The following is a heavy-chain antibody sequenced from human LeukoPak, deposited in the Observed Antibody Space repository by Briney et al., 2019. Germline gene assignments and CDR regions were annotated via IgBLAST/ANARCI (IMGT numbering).Heavy chain of an antibody. D-gene: IGHD1-26*01. Sequence: PGGSLRLSCAASGFIFSDYYMNWIRQAPGKGLEWVSYISSSGSTIYYADSVKGRFTISRDSAKNSLSLQMNSLRAEDTAVYYCARVFLLYYYHGLDVWGQGTTVTVSS. CDR1: GFIFSDYY. J-gene: IGHJ6*02. V-gene: IGHV3-11*01. CDR3: ARVFLLYYYHGLDV. CDR2: ISSSGSTI.